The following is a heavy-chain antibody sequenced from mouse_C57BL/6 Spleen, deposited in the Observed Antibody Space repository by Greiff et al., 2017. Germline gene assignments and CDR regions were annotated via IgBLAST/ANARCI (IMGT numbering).Heavy chain of an antibody. J-gene: IGHJ4*01. D-gene: IGHD2-5*01. CDR3: ARPYYSNYGAMDY. V-gene: IGHV1-7*01. CDR1: GYTFTSYW. Sequence: QVQLQQSGAELAKPGASVKLSCKASGYTFTSYWMHWVKQRPGQGLEWIGYINPSSGYTKYNQKFKDKATLTADKSSSTSYMQLSSLTYEDAAVYYCARPYYSNYGAMDYWGQGTSVTVSS. CDR2: INPSSGYT.